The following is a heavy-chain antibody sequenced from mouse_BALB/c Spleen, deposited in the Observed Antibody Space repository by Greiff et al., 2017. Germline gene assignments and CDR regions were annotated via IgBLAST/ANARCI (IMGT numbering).Heavy chain of an antibody. Sequence: EVHLVESGGGLVQPGGSQKLSCAASGFTFSSFGMHWVRQAPEKGLEWVAYISSGSSTIYYADTVKGRFTISRDNPKNTLFLQMTSLRSEDTAMYYCARNSQGYFDYWGQGTTLTVSS. J-gene: IGHJ2*01. V-gene: IGHV5-17*02. CDR1: GFTFSSFG. CDR3: ARNSQGYFDY. CDR2: ISSGSSTI.